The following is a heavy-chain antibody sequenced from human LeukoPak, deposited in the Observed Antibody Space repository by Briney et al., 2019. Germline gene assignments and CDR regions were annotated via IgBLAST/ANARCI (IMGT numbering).Heavy chain of an antibody. D-gene: IGHD3-16*01. J-gene: IGHJ6*03. CDR1: GGSISSGSYY. CDR3: ARDVGEDVGTRYYYYYMDV. V-gene: IGHV4-61*02. Sequence: SETLSLTCTVSGGSISSGSYYWSWIRQPAGKGLEWIGRIYTSGSTNYNPSLKSRVTISVDTSKNQFSLNLSSVTAADTAVYYCARDVGEDVGTRYYYYYMDVWGKGTTVTVSS. CDR2: IYTSGST.